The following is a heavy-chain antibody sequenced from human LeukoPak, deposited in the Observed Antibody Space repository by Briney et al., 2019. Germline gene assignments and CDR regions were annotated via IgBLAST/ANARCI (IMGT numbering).Heavy chain of an antibody. D-gene: IGHD5-12*01. V-gene: IGHV4-34*01. CDR1: GGSFSGYY. J-gene: IGHJ6*02. Sequence: ASETLSLTCAVYGGSFSGYYWSWIRQPPGKGLEWIGEINHSGSTNYNPSLKSRVTISVDTSKNQFSLKLSSVTAADTAVYYCASLRPIAYYYYGMDVWGQGTTVTVSS. CDR3: ASLRPIAYYYYGMDV. CDR2: INHSGST.